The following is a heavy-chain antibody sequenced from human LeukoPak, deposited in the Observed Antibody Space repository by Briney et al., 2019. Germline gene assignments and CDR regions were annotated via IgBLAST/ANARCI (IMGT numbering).Heavy chain of an antibody. Sequence: GGSLRLSCAASGFIFSGYWMHWVRQAPGKGLVWLSRIKNDGSITSYADSVKGRFTISRDNAKNTLYLQMNSLRAEDTAVYYCAREPNPRDIVVVPAAMGPLYYYYGMDVWGQGTTVTVSS. CDR2: IKNDGSIT. CDR1: GFIFSGYW. J-gene: IGHJ6*02. V-gene: IGHV3-74*01. D-gene: IGHD2-2*01. CDR3: AREPNPRDIVVVPAAMGPLYYYYGMDV.